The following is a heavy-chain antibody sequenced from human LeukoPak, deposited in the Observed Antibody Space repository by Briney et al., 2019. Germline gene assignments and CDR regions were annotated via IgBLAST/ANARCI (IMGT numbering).Heavy chain of an antibody. D-gene: IGHD2-8*01. CDR1: GGSISGYY. V-gene: IGHV4-4*09. Sequence: PSETLSLTCSVSGGSISGYYWDWIRQPPGKGLEWIGFIHSSGDTHYSPSLKSRVTMSVDTSKNQFSLKLTSVSAGDTAVYYCARHHRSTNGGTCFDYWGQGTLVTVSS. J-gene: IGHJ4*02. CDR2: IHSSGDT. CDR3: ARHHRSTNGGTCFDY.